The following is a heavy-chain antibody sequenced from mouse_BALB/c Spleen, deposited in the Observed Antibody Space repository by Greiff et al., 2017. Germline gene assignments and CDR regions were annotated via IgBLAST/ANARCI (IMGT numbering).Heavy chain of an antibody. D-gene: IGHD2-4*01. CDR3: ARDDDYEKGAMDY. V-gene: IGHV5-6-3*01. CDR2: INSNGGST. J-gene: IGHJ4*01. CDR1: GFTFSSYG. Sequence: EVQVVESGGGLVQPGGSLKLSCAASGFTFSSYGMSWVRQTPDKRLELVATINSNGGSTYYPDSVKGRFTISRDNAKNTLYLQMSSLKSEDTAMYYCARDDDYEKGAMDYWGQGTSVTVSS.